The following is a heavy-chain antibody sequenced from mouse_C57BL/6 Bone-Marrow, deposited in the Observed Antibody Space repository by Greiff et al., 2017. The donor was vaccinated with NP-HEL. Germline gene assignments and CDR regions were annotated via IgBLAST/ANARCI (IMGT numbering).Heavy chain of an antibody. CDR3: ARMGELGRFAY. J-gene: IGHJ3*01. CDR2: ISYSGST. V-gene: IGHV3-1*01. D-gene: IGHD4-1*01. CDR1: GYSITSGYD. Sequence: ESGPGMVKPSQSLSLTCTVTGYSITSGYDWHWIRHFPGNKLEWMGYISYSGSTNYNPSLKSRISITHDTSKNHFFLKLNSVTTEDTATYYCARMGELGRFAYWGQGTLVTVSA.